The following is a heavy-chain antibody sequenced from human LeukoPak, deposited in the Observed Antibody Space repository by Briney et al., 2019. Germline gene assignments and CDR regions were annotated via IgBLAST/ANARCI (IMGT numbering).Heavy chain of an antibody. D-gene: IGHD6-19*01. CDR1: GVPFSNYY. CDR3: TRAVAGHPD. J-gene: IGHJ4*02. CDR2: INHSGYT. Sequence: SETLSLTCAVSGVPFSNYYWSWVRQSPRQGLEWIGEINHSGYTNYNPSLKSRVTMSIDTSKNQFSLILTSVTAADAGVYYCTRAVAGHPDWGEGTLVTVSS. V-gene: IGHV4-34*01.